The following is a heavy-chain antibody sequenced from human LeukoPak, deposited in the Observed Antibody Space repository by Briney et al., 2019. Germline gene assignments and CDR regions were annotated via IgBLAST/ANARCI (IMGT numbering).Heavy chain of an antibody. Sequence: SVKVSCKASGYTFTDYYMHWVRQAPGQGLEWMGGIIPIFGTANYAQKFQGRVTITADESTSTAYMELSSLRSEDTAVYYCASGALLYYFDYWGQGTLVTVSS. V-gene: IGHV1-69*13. CDR3: ASGALLYYFDY. D-gene: IGHD2-15*01. CDR1: GYTFTDYY. J-gene: IGHJ4*02. CDR2: IIPIFGTA.